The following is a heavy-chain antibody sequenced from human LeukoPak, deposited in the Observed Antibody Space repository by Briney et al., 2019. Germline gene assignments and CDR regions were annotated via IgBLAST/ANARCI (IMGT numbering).Heavy chain of an antibody. CDR1: GFTFSSYW. CDR3: ARDLYGDRDY. Sequence: GGSLRLSCAASGFTFSSYWVHWVRHPPGQGLVWVSRINPDGSYTSYADSVKGRFTISRDNAENTVYLHMNSLRAKDTAVYYCARDLYGDRDYWGQGTLVTVSS. V-gene: IGHV3-74*01. CDR2: INPDGSYT. D-gene: IGHD4-17*01. J-gene: IGHJ4*02.